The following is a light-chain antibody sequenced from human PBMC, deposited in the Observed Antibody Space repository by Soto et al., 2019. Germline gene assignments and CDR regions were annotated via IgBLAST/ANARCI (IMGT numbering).Light chain of an antibody. V-gene: IGLV2-8*01. J-gene: IGLJ1*01. CDR3: SSYTNINTRACV. Sequence: QSVLTQPPSASGSPGQSVTISCTGTSSDVGAYNYVSWYQQHPGKVPKLIIYEVTKRPSGVPDRFSASKSGNTASLTISGLQAEDEAEYYCSSYTNINTRACVFGTGTKVTVL. CDR2: EVT. CDR1: SSDVGAYNY.